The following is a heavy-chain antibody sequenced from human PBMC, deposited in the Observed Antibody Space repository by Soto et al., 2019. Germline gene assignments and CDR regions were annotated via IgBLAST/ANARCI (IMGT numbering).Heavy chain of an antibody. Sequence: AGGALRLSCADSGFTFSSYSMNWVRQAPGKGLEWVSYIISSSSTIYYADSVKGRFTISRDNAKNSLYLQMNSLRDEDTAVYYCARTYYYDSSGYVPHPYYYYGMDVWGQGTTVTVSS. CDR1: GFTFSSYS. J-gene: IGHJ6*02. CDR2: IISSSSTI. D-gene: IGHD3-22*01. V-gene: IGHV3-48*02. CDR3: ARTYYYDSSGYVPHPYYYYGMDV.